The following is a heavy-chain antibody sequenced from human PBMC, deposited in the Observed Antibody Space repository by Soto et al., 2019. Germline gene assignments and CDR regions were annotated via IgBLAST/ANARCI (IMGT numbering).Heavy chain of an antibody. J-gene: IGHJ6*02. CDR3: ARHARAVPGLGYGMDF. V-gene: IGHV5-10-1*01. CDR1: GYSFTSYW. D-gene: IGHD6-13*01. Sequence: GESLKVSCKGSGYSFTSYWISWVRQMPGKGLEWMGRIDPSDSYTNYSPSFQGHVTISADKSISTAYLQWSSLKASDTAMYYCARHARAVPGLGYGMDFWGQGTTVTGSS. CDR2: IDPSDSYT.